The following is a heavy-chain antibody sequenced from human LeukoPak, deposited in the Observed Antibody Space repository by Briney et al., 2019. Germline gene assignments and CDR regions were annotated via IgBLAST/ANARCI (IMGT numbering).Heavy chain of an antibody. V-gene: IGHV4-61*08. CDR1: GASVGSAGYY. J-gene: IGHJ4*02. CDR2: IYYIRNT. CDR3: ARTQSQSGTYRYYFGY. D-gene: IGHD1-26*01. Sequence: NPSETLSLTCTVSGASVGSAGYYWSWIRQPPGGGLEWIGHIYYIRNTNYNPSLKSRVTMSLDPSKNQFSLKLNSVTAADTAVYYCARTQSQSGTYRYYFGYWGQGTLVTVSS.